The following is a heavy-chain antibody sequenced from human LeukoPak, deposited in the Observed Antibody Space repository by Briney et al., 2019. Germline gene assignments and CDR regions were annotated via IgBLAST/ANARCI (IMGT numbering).Heavy chain of an antibody. J-gene: IGHJ4*02. CDR2: ISYSGST. CDR3: ARHGFGTAIFDY. D-gene: IGHD2-21*02. V-gene: IGHV4-39*01. Sequence: SETLSLTCTVSGGSISSSSYNWGWIRQSPGKGLEWIGSISYSGSTFYNPSLKSRVTISVGTSKSQFSLRLSSVTATDTAVYYCARHGFGTAIFDYWGQGTLVTVSS. CDR1: GGSISSSSYN.